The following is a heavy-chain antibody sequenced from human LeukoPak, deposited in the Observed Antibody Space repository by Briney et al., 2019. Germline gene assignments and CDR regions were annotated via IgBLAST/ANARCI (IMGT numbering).Heavy chain of an antibody. Sequence: GGSLRLSCAASGFTFSSCAMSWVRQAPGKGLEWVSAISGTGGSTYYADSVKGRFTISRDNSKNTVYLQMNSLRAEDTAVYYCAKDWLSLGELSPFDYWGQGTLVTVSS. CDR3: AKDWLSLGELSPFDY. J-gene: IGHJ4*02. CDR2: ISGTGGST. V-gene: IGHV3-23*01. D-gene: IGHD3-16*02. CDR1: GFTFSSCA.